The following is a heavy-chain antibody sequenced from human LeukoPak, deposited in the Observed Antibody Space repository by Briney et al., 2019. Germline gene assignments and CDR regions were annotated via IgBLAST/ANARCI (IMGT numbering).Heavy chain of an antibody. Sequence: GGSLRLSCAVSGFTFSNYWMSWVRQAPGKGLEWVAHIKQDESEKYYVDSVKGRFTISRDNAKNPLYLQMNSLRAEDTAIYYCARDKIVGASKFDYWGQGTLVTVSS. CDR2: IKQDESEK. CDR1: GFTFSNYW. CDR3: ARDKIVGASKFDY. V-gene: IGHV3-7*01. J-gene: IGHJ4*02. D-gene: IGHD1-26*01.